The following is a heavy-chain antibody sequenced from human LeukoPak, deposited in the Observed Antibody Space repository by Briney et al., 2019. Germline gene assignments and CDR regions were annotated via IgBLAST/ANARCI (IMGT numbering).Heavy chain of an antibody. J-gene: IGHJ5*02. D-gene: IGHD6-19*01. CDR1: GFTFSSYA. Sequence: GGSLRLSCAASGFTFSSYAMSWVRQAPGKGLEWLAWLPYDGSYNSTAASLKGRFAISKDISKNTLYLDMDSLTPEDTAVYYCAAAGLGVAHWFDPWGQGTLVTVSS. CDR2: LPYDGSYN. V-gene: IGHV3-30*09. CDR3: AAAGLGVAHWFDP.